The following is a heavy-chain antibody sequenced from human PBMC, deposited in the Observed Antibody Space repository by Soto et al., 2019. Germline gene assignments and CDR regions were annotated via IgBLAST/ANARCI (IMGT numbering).Heavy chain of an antibody. J-gene: IGHJ4*02. CDR3: ARDPVAYSSGSDY. CDR1: GGTFSSYA. CDR2: IIPIFGTA. V-gene: IGHV1-69*06. D-gene: IGHD6-19*01. Sequence: SVKVSCKASGGTFSSYAISWVRQAPGQGLEWIGGIIPIFGTANYAQKFQGRVTITADKSTSTAYMELSSLRSEDTSVYYCARDPVAYSSGSDYWGQGTLVTVSS.